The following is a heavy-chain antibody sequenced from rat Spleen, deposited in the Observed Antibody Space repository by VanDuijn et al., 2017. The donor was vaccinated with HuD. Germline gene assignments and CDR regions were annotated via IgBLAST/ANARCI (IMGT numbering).Heavy chain of an antibody. CDR3: ARLGIAAIGNWFGY. V-gene: IGHV5-25*01. J-gene: IGHJ3*01. Sequence: EVQLVESGGGLVRPGRSMKLSCAASGFTFNNYDMAWVRQAPTKGLEWVASITYDDTTTYYRDFVKGRFTISRDNAKSTLYLQMDSLRSEDTATYYCARLGIAAIGNWFGYWGQGTLVTVSS. CDR1: GFTFNNYD. D-gene: IGHD1-2*01. CDR2: ITYDDTTT.